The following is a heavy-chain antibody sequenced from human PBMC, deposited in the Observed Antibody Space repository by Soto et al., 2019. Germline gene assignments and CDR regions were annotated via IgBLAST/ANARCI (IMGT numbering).Heavy chain of an antibody. Sequence: GSGPTLVNPTQTLTLTCTFSGFSLSTSGVGVGWIRQPPGKALEWLALIYWDDDKRYSPSLKSRLTITKDTSKNQVVLTMTNMDPVDTATYYCAHKGWEYSRNYYYYYMDVWGKGTTVTVSS. J-gene: IGHJ6*03. CDR2: IYWDDDK. V-gene: IGHV2-5*02. CDR3: AHKGWEYSRNYYYYYMDV. D-gene: IGHD6-6*01. CDR1: GFSLSTSGVG.